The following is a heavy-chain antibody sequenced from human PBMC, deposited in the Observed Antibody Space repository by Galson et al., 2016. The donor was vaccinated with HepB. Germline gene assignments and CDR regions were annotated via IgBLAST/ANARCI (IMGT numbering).Heavy chain of an antibody. CDR2: ISNDGSKE. Sequence: SLRLSCAASGFSFSRYAMHWVRQAPGKGLEWVALISNDGSKENYVDSVKGRFTISRDNSKNTLYLQINSLRTEDTAVYYCANGHLDDILTGYHAGADYWGQGTLVIVSS. CDR3: ANGHLDDILTGYHAGADY. D-gene: IGHD3-9*01. V-gene: IGHV3-30*18. CDR1: GFSFSRYA. J-gene: IGHJ4*02.